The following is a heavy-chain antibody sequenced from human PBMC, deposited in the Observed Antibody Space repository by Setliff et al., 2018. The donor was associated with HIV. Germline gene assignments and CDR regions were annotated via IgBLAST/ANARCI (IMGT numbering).Heavy chain of an antibody. V-gene: IGHV3-7*01. J-gene: IGHJ4*02. Sequence: PGGSLRLSCAASGFTFSSYWMSWVRQAPGKGLEWVANIKQDGSNKYYADSVKGRFTISRDNSKNTLYLQMNSLRAEDTAVYYCAKTPSSGWYSLYLDYWGQGTLVTV. CDR1: GFTFSSYW. CDR2: IKQDGSNK. CDR3: AKTPSSGWYSLYLDY. D-gene: IGHD6-19*01.